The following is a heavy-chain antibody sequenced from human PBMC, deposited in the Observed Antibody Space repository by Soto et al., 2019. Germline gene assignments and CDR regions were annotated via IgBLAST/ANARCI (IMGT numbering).Heavy chain of an antibody. V-gene: IGHV1-24*01. D-gene: IGHD1-7*01. CDR2: FDPEDVET. CDR1: GYTLTELS. J-gene: IGHJ4*02. CDR3: STERTLPTELHY. Sequence: ASVKVSCKVSGYTLTELSMHGLRQAPGKGQGRMGGFDPEDVETIYAQKFQGRVTMTEDTATDTAYLELSILRSEDTAVYYCSTERTLPTELHYWGQGPRVT.